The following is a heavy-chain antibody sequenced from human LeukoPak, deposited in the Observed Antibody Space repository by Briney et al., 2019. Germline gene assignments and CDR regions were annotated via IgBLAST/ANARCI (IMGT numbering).Heavy chain of an antibody. Sequence: GRSLRLSCAASGFTVSSNYMSWVRQAPGRGLEWVSAITSSGGTYYIPSVRGRFIVSRDNSRNTLYLQMNGLTAEDTAIYYCAKEDYRDHTTGFDSWGQGTLVTVSS. J-gene: IGHJ5*01. D-gene: IGHD4-17*01. CDR3: AKEDYRDHTTGFDS. V-gene: IGHV3-53*01. CDR2: ITSSGGT. CDR1: GFTVSSNY.